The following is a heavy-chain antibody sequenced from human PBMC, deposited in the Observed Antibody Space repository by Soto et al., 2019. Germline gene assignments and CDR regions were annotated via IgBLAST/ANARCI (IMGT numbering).Heavy chain of an antibody. CDR2: INPSGGST. J-gene: IGHJ4*02. V-gene: IGHV1-46*01. D-gene: IGHD3-22*01. CDR1: GYTFTSYY. CDR3: ARGIVDRPSDSSGYCFDY. Sequence: GASVKVSCKASGYTFTSYYMHWVRQAPGQGLEWMGIINPSGGSTSYAQKFQGRVTMTRDTSTSTVYVELSSLRSEDTAVYYCARGIVDRPSDSSGYCFDYWGQGTLVTVSS.